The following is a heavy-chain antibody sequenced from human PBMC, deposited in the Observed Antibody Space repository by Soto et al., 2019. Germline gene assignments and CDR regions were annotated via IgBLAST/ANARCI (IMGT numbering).Heavy chain of an antibody. CDR3: VRGGSNYAS. Sequence: EVQLLESGGGLVQPGGSLRLSCAASGFTFSSYAMSWVRQAPGKGLEWVARIKPDESEKKYADSVKGRFSISRDNAKNSMYLQMDSLRGEDTAVYYCVRGGSNYASWGQGTLVTVSS. D-gene: IGHD4-4*01. J-gene: IGHJ5*02. V-gene: IGHV3-7*01. CDR2: IKPDESEK. CDR1: GFTFSSYA.